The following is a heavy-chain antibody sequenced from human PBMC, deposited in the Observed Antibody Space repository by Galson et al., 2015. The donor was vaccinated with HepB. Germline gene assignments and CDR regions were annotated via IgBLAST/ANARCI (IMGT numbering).Heavy chain of an antibody. CDR1: GFTFSSYS. Sequence: SLRLSCAASGFTFSSYSMNWVRQAPGKGLEWVSYISSSSSTIYYADSVKGRFTISRDNAKNSLYLQMNSLRAEDTAVYYCASGSLDGYNLYYYYGMDVWGQGTTVTVSS. D-gene: IGHD5-24*01. CDR3: ASGSLDGYNLYYYYGMDV. CDR2: ISSSSSTI. V-gene: IGHV3-48*04. J-gene: IGHJ6*02.